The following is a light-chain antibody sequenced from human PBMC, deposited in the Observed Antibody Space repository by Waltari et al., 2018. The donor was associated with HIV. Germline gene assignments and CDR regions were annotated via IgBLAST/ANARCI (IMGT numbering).Light chain of an antibody. CDR3: SLYTSSSTWV. J-gene: IGLJ3*02. V-gene: IGLV2-14*01. CDR2: DVS. CDR1: SSDVGGYNY. Sequence: QSALTQPASVSGSPGQSITISCTGTSSDVGGYNYVSWYQQHPGKAPKLMIYDVSNRPSGVSNRFSGSKSGNTASLTISGLRAEDEADYYCSLYTSSSTWVFGGGTKLTVL.